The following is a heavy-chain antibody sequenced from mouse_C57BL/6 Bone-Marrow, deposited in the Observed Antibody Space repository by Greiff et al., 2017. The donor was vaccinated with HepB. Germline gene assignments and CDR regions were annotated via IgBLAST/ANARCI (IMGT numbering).Heavy chain of an antibody. CDR2: IYPSDSET. CDR3: AIGGYSNYLAWFAY. CDR1: GYTFTSYW. D-gene: IGHD2-5*01. V-gene: IGHV1-61*01. Sequence: QVQLQQPGAELVRPGSSVKLSCKASGYTFTSYWMDWVKQRPGQGLEGIGNIYPSDSETHYNQKFKDKATLTVDKSSSTAYMQLSSLTSEDSAVYYCAIGGYSNYLAWFAYWGQGTLVTVSA. J-gene: IGHJ3*01.